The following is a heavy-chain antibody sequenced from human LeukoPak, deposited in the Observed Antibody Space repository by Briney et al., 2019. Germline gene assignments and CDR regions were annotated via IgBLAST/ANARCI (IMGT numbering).Heavy chain of an antibody. J-gene: IGHJ4*02. CDR3: ARRFQDNSWSEYFDY. Sequence: PSETLSLTCTVSGGSISSYSWGWIRQPPGKGLEWIGYIYYNGSTSYNPSLKSRVAMSVDTSKNQFSLKLSSVTAADTAVYYCARRFQDNSWSEYFDYWGQGTLVTVSS. V-gene: IGHV4-59*08. CDR2: IYYNGST. CDR1: GGSISSYS. D-gene: IGHD6-13*01.